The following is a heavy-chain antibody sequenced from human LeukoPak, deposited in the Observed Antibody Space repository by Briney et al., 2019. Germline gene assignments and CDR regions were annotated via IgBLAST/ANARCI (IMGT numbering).Heavy chain of an antibody. Sequence: GGSLRLSCAASGFTFSSYAMSWVRQAPGKGLEWVSAITNSGGITYYADSVEGRFTISRDNSKNTLYLQMNSLRAEDTAVYYCAKDLAHYGLGNGFDYWGQGTLVTVSS. CDR3: AKDLAHYGLGNGFDY. CDR2: ITNSGGIT. J-gene: IGHJ4*02. V-gene: IGHV3-23*01. CDR1: GFTFSSYA. D-gene: IGHD3-10*01.